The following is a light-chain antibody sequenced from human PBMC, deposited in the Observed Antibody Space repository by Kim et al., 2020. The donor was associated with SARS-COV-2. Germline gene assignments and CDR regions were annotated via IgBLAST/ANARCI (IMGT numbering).Light chain of an antibody. J-gene: IGKJ2*01. CDR2: AAS. Sequence: EIVLTQSPGTLSLSPGERVTLSCRASQSVSSNYLTWYQQKPGQAPRLFIYAASRRVTGIPDRFSGSGSGTDFTLTISRLEPEDFAVYYCQQYGSSPYTFGQGTKLQI. CDR1: QSVSSNY. CDR3: QQYGSSPYT. V-gene: IGKV3-20*01.